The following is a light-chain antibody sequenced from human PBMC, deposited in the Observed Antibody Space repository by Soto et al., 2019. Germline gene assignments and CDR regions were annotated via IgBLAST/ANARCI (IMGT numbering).Light chain of an antibody. CDR1: QSISSY. J-gene: IGKJ1*01. Sequence: DIQMTQSPSSLSASVGDRVTITCRASQSISSYLNWYQQKPGKAPKLLIYAASSLQSGVPSRFSGSGSGTDFTLTISSLQPEDFATYYCQQSYSTPPTFCQWTKVDIK. V-gene: IGKV1-39*01. CDR3: QQSYSTPPT. CDR2: AAS.